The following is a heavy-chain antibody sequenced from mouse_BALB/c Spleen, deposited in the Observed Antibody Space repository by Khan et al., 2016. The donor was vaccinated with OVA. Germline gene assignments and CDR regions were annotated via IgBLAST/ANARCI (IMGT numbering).Heavy chain of an antibody. J-gene: IGHJ2*01. CDR3: ATSYCYRYYFDY. Sequence: EVELVESGGGLVQPGGSRKLSCAASGFTFNNYGMHWVRQAPEKGLEWVAYISGDSNTIYYVDSVKGRFTFSRDNPKNTPFLQMTSLMSEDTAVYYCATSYCYRYYFDYWGPGTTLTVS. CDR2: ISGDSNTI. CDR1: GFTFNNYG. V-gene: IGHV5-17*02. D-gene: IGHD1-1*01.